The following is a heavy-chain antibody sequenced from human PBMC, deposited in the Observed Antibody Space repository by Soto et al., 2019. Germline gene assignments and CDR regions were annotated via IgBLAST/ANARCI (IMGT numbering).Heavy chain of an antibody. CDR2: INPNSGGT. CDR1: GYTFTGYY. D-gene: IGHD1-26*01. J-gene: IGHJ6*02. V-gene: IGHV1-2*02. CDR3: ARRMSGSYWPYYYYCYGMDV. Sequence: ASVKVSCKASGYTFTGYYMHWVRQAPGQGLEWMGWINPNSGGTNYAQKFQGRVTMTRDTSISTAYMELSRLRSDDTAVYYCARRMSGSYWPYYYYCYGMDVWGQGTTVTVSS.